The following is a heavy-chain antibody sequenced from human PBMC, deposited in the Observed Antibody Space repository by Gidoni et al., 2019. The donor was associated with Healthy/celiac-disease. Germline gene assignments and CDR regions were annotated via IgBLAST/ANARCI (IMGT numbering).Heavy chain of an antibody. V-gene: IGHV3-11*05. CDR1: GFTFSDYY. CDR3: ARSGTSYYFDY. CDR2: ISSSSSYT. D-gene: IGHD1-1*01. J-gene: IGHJ4*02. Sequence: QVQLVESGGGLVQPGGSLRTSGAASGFTFSDYYMSWSRQAPGKGLAWVSYISSSSSYTSYADSVKGRFTISRDNAKNSLYLQMNSLRAEDTAVYYCARSGTSYYFDYWGQGTLVTVSS.